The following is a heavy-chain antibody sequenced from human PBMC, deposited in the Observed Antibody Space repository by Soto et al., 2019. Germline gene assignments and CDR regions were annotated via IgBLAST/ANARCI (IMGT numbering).Heavy chain of an antibody. Sequence: QVQLQQWGAGLLKPSETLSLTCAVYGGSFSGYYWSWIRQPPGKGLEWIGEINHSRSTNYNPSLKSRVTISVDTSKNQFSLKLSSVTAADTAVYYCARRYYDILTGTWGNWFDPWGQGTLVTVSS. CDR2: INHSRST. CDR3: ARRYYDILTGTWGNWFDP. D-gene: IGHD3-9*01. CDR1: GGSFSGYY. V-gene: IGHV4-34*01. J-gene: IGHJ5*02.